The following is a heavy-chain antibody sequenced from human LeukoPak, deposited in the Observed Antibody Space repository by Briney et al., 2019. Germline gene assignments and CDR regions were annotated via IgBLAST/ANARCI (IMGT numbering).Heavy chain of an antibody. Sequence: GSLRLSCAASGFTFSSYWMSWVRQPPGKGLEWIGSIYYSGSTYYNPSLKSRVTISVDTSKNQFSLKLSSVTAADTAVYYCARGGSGSYLAWGQGTLVTVSS. V-gene: IGHV4-39*07. CDR3: ARGGSGSYLA. J-gene: IGHJ5*02. D-gene: IGHD3-10*01. CDR2: IYYSGST. CDR1: GFTFSSYW.